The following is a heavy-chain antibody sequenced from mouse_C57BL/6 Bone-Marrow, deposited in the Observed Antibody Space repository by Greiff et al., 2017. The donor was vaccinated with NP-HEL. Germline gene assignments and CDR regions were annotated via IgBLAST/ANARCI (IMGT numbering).Heavy chain of an antibody. Sequence: EVKLVESGGGLVKPGGSLKLSCAASGFTFSSYAMSWVRQTPEKRLEWVATISAGGSYTYYPDNVKGRFTISRDNAKNNLYLQMSHLKSEDTAMYYCARDWTTVVGAMDYWGQGTSVTVSS. J-gene: IGHJ4*01. CDR2: ISAGGSYT. CDR3: ARDWTTVVGAMDY. D-gene: IGHD1-1*01. CDR1: GFTFSSYA. V-gene: IGHV5-4*01.